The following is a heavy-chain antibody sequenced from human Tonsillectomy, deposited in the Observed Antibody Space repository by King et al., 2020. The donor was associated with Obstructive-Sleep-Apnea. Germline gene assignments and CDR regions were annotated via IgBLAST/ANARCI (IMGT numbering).Heavy chain of an antibody. J-gene: IGHJ4*02. Sequence: VQLVESGGGVVQPGRSLRLSCAASGFTFSSYAMHWVCQAPGKGLEWVAVISYDGSNKYYADSVKGRFTISRDNSKNTLYLQMNSLRAEDTAVYFCASESMVRGVINYWGQGTLVTVSS. CDR2: ISYDGSNK. V-gene: IGHV3-30*04. D-gene: IGHD3-10*01. CDR1: GFTFSSYA. CDR3: ASESMVRGVINY.